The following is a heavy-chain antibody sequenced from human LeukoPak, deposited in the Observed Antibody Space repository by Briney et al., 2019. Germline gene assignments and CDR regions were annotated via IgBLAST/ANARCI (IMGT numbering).Heavy chain of an antibody. CDR2: IIPILGIA. CDR3: ARGEPVGYGPFDY. CDR1: GGTFSSYT. D-gene: IGHD5-18*01. V-gene: IGHV1-69*02. Sequence: SVKVSCKASGGTFSSYTISWVRQAPGQGLEWMGRIIPILGIANYAQKFQGGVTITADKSTSTAYMELSSLRSEDTAVYYCARGEPVGYGPFDYWGQGTLVTVSS. J-gene: IGHJ4*02.